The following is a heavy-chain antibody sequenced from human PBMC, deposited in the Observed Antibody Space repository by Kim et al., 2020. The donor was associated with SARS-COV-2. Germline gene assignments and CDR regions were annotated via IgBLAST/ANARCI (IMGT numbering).Heavy chain of an antibody. CDR3: ARVPMVRGVIGQFYYYGMDV. D-gene: IGHD3-10*01. J-gene: IGHJ6*02. CDR1: GGSISSSSYY. V-gene: IGHV4-39*01. CDR2: IYYSGST. Sequence: SETLSLTCTVSGGSISSSSYYWGWIRQPPGKGLEWIGSIYYSGSTYYNPSLKSRVTISVDTSKNQFSLKLSSVTAADTAVYYCARVPMVRGVIGQFYYYGMDVWGQGTTVTVSS.